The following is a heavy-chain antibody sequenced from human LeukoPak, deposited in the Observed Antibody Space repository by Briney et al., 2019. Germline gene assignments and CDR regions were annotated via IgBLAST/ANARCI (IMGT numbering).Heavy chain of an antibody. V-gene: IGHV3-7*01. CDR1: GFTSSSYW. Sequence: PGGSLRLSCAASGFTSSSYWMSWVRQAPGKELEWVANVKQDGSEKYYVDSVKGRFTISRDNAKNSLYLQMNSLRAEDTAVYYCARVRGSGSLDYWGQGTLLTVSS. D-gene: IGHD1-26*01. CDR2: VKQDGSEK. J-gene: IGHJ4*02. CDR3: ARVRGSGSLDY.